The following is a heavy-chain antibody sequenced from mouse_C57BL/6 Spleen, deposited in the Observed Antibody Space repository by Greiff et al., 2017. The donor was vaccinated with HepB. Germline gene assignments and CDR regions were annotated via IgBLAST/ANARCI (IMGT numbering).Heavy chain of an antibody. CDR2: INYDGSST. J-gene: IGHJ1*03. D-gene: IGHD1-1*01. CDR1: GFTFSDYY. Sequence: EVKLVESEGGLVQPGSSMKLSCTASGFTFSDYYMAWVRQVPEKGLDWVANINYDGSSTDYLDSLKSRFIISRDNAKNIRYLQMSSLKSEDTATYCCARDMTTVDGYFDVWGTGTTVTVSS. CDR3: ARDMTTVDGYFDV. V-gene: IGHV5-16*01.